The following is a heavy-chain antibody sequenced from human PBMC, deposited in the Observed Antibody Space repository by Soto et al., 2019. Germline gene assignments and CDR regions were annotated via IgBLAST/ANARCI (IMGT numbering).Heavy chain of an antibody. D-gene: IGHD3-22*01. V-gene: IGHV3-30*03. CDR1: GFTFSSFG. CDR2: IAYDESTK. Sequence: GGSLRLSCVASGFTFSSFGMHWVRQAPGKGLEWVAVIAYDESTKYYADSVKGRFTISRDNSKNTLYLQLNRLRADDTAVYYCTALAYYDSSVGRGYWGQGTPVTLSS. J-gene: IGHJ4*02. CDR3: TALAYYDSSVGRGY.